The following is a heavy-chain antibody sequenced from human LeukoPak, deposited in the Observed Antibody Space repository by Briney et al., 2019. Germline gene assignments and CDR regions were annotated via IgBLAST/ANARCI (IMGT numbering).Heavy chain of an antibody. D-gene: IGHD3-16*02. V-gene: IGHV4-4*09. CDR1: GGSVSSYY. CDR3: ARRPVWGSYRYSGYFDY. J-gene: IGHJ4*02. Sequence: SETLSLTCTVSGGSVSSYYWSWIRQPPGKGLEWIGYIYTSGSTNYNPSLKSRVTISVDTSKNQFSLKLSSVTAADTAVYYCARRPVWGSYRYSGYFDYWGQGTLVTVSS. CDR2: IYTSGST.